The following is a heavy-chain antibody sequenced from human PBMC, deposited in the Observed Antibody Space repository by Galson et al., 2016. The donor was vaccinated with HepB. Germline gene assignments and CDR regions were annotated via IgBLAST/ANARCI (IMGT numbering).Heavy chain of an antibody. CDR1: GYTFSNYW. J-gene: IGHJ5*02. V-gene: IGHV5-51*01. CDR3: AAQLGRGFFDWLLDADR. D-gene: IGHD3-9*01. CDR2: IYSGDSDT. Sequence: QSGAEVTKPGESLKISCKASGYTFSNYWIGWVRQMPGKGLEWMGIIYSGDSDTRYSPSFQGQVTISADKSLSTAYLQWSSRKASDTAIYYCAAQLGRGFFDWLLDADRWGQGTLVTVSS.